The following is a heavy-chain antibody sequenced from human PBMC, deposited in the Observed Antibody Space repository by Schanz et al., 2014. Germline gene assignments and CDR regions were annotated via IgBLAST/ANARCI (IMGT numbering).Heavy chain of an antibody. J-gene: IGHJ5*02. CDR1: GFTFSSYA. D-gene: IGHD6-13*01. Sequence: QVQLVESGGGVVQPGRSLRLSCAASGFTFSSYAVHWVRQAPGKGLEWVAGVSSDGSKKYDADSVRGRFTISRDNARYSLYLEMNSLRAEDTAVYYCARGRARQLVHWFDPWGQGTLVTVSS. CDR2: VSSDGSKK. CDR3: ARGRARQLVHWFDP. V-gene: IGHV3-30-3*01.